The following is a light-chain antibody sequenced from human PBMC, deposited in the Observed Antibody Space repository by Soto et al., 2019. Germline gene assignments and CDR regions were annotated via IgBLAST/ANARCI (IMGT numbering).Light chain of an antibody. J-gene: IGKJ4*01. Sequence: EIVMTQSPATLSVSPGERGTLSCRASQSVSSNLAWYQQKPGQAPRPLIYGASTRANGIPARFSGSGSGTEFTLTISSLQSEDFAVYYCQQYENWPLTFGGGTKVEIK. CDR1: QSVSSN. CDR2: GAS. CDR3: QQYENWPLT. V-gene: IGKV3D-15*01.